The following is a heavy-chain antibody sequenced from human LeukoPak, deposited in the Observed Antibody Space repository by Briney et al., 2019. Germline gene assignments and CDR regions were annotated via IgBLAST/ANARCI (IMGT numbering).Heavy chain of an antibody. V-gene: IGHV3-49*04. J-gene: IGHJ3*02. D-gene: IGHD1-26*01. CDR2: IRSKAYGGTT. Sequence: GGSLRLSCTASGFTFGDYAMSWVRQAPGKGLEWVGFIRSKAYGGTTEYAASVKGRFTISRDDSKSIAYLQMNSLKTEDTAVYYCTRDPRGSYGPDAFDIWGPGTMVTVSS. CDR3: TRDPRGSYGPDAFDI. CDR1: GFTFGDYA.